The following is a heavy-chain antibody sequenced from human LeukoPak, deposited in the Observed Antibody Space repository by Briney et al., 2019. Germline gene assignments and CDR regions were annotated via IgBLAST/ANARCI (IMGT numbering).Heavy chain of an antibody. D-gene: IGHD2-2*01. CDR3: AKDMGDIVLVPAGSPFDY. Sequence: GGSLRLSCAASGFTFNNYAMNWVRQASGKGLKWVSMISGSGGSTYYADSVKGRFTISRDNSKNTVYLQMNSLRGEDTARYYCAKDMGDIVLVPAGSPFDYWGQGIMVTVSS. J-gene: IGHJ4*02. V-gene: IGHV3-23*01. CDR1: GFTFNNYA. CDR2: ISGSGGST.